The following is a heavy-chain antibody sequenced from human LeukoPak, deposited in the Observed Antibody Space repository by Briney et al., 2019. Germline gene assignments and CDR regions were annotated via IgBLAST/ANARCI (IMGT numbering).Heavy chain of an antibody. CDR2: IYYSGST. Sequence: PSETLSLTCTVSGGSISSYYWDWIRQPPGKGLEWIGSIYYSGSTYYNPSLKSRVTISLDTSKNQFSLKLSSVTAADTAVYYCATLKQWYDAFGIWGQGSMVTVSS. D-gene: IGHD6-19*01. J-gene: IGHJ3*02. CDR3: ATLKQWYDAFGI. CDR1: GGSISSYY. V-gene: IGHV4-39*07.